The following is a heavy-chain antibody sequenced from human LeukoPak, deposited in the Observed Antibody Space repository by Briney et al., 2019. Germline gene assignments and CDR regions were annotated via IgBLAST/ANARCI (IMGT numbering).Heavy chain of an antibody. Sequence: ASVKVSCKASGGTFSSYAIGWVRQAPGQGLEWMGGIIPIFGTANYAQKFQGRVTITADESTSTAYMELSSLRSEDTAVYYCAREAEYYYDSSGYRKGYYYYGMDVWGQGTTVTVSS. D-gene: IGHD3-22*01. V-gene: IGHV1-69*13. CDR2: IIPIFGTA. CDR3: AREAEYYYDSSGYRKGYYYYGMDV. CDR1: GGTFSSYA. J-gene: IGHJ6*02.